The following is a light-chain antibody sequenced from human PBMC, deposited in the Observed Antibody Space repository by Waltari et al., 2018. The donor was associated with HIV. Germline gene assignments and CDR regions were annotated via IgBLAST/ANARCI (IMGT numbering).Light chain of an antibody. CDR2: GTS. CDR1: QSVSSSY. J-gene: IGKJ1*01. CDR3: QQFGSPPWT. Sequence: EIVLTQSPGTLSLSPGESATLSCRASQSVSSSYLAWYHQQPGQAPRLLIYGTSSRATGIPDRFSGSGSGTDFTLTITRLEPEDFGVYYCQQFGSPPWTFGRGTKVEIK. V-gene: IGKV3-20*01.